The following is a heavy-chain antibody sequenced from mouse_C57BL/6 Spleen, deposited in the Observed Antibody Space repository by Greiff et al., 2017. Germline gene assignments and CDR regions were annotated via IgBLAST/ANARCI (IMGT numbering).Heavy chain of an antibody. Sequence: VQLQESGPELVKPGASVKISCKASGYAFSSSWMNWVKQRPGKGLEWIGRIYPGDGDTNYNGKFKGKATLTADKSSSTAYMQLSSLTSEDSAVYFCARWGYGYEDAMDYWGQGTSVTVSS. CDR1: GYAFSSSW. D-gene: IGHD2-2*01. CDR3: ARWGYGYEDAMDY. V-gene: IGHV1-82*01. J-gene: IGHJ4*01. CDR2: IYPGDGDT.